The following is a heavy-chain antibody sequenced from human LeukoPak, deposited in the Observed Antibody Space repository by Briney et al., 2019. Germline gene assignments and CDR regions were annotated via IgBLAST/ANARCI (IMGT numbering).Heavy chain of an antibody. CDR2: INHSGST. Sequence: SETLSLTCSVSGYSISSGYYWSWIRQPPGKGLEWIGEINHSGSTNYNPSLKSRVTISVDTSKNQFSLKLSSVTAADTAVYYCASTVTVAGHPLWGQGTLVTVSS. J-gene: IGHJ4*02. CDR1: GYSISSGYY. V-gene: IGHV4-34*01. D-gene: IGHD6-19*01. CDR3: ASTVTVAGHPL.